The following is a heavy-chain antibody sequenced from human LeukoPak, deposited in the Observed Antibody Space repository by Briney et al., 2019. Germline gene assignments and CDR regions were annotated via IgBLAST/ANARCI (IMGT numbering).Heavy chain of an antibody. CDR2: IWYDGSNK. Sequence: GGSLRLSCAASGFTFSSYDMHWVRRAPGKGLEWVAVIWYDGSNKYYADSVKGRFTISRDNSKNTLYLQMNSLRAEDTAVYYCARDPLHCGGDCLIFDYWGQGTLVTVSS. CDR1: GFTFSSYD. CDR3: ARDPLHCGGDCLIFDY. V-gene: IGHV3-33*01. D-gene: IGHD2-21*02. J-gene: IGHJ4*02.